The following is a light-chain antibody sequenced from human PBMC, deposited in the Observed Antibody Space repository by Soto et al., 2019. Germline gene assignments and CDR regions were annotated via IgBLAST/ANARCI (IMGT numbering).Light chain of an antibody. CDR1: QSVSSY. V-gene: IGKV3-11*01. CDR3: QQRSNWPPDT. J-gene: IGKJ4*01. Sequence: EIVLTQSPATLSLSPGERATLSCRASQSVSSYLAWYQQKPGQAPRLLIYDASNRATGIPARFSGSGSGTDFTLTISSLEPEDFAVYYCQQRSNWPPDTFGGGTKVENK. CDR2: DAS.